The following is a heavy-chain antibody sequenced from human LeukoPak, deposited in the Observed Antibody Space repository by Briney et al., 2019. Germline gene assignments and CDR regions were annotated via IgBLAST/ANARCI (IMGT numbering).Heavy chain of an antibody. CDR1: GFTFSSYS. CDR3: ARVGSGGTREDTFDI. CDR2: IGSSGSHI. J-gene: IGHJ3*02. Sequence: AGGSLRLSCAASGFTFSSYSMNWVRQTPGKGLDWVSSIGSSGSHIYYADSVKGRFTISRDNAKNSLYLQMNSLRAEDTAVYYGARVGSGGTREDTFDIWGQGTMVTVSS. D-gene: IGHD1-26*01. V-gene: IGHV3-21*01.